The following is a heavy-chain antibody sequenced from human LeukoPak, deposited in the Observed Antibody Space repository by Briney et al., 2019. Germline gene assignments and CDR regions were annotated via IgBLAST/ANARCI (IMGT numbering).Heavy chain of an antibody. CDR1: GFTFSSYS. Sequence: KPGGSLRLSCAASGFTFSSYSMNWVRQAPGKGLEWVSSISSSSSYIYYADSVKGRFTISSDSAKNSLYLQMNSLRAEDTALYYCARRGRGYNFDYWGQGTLVTVSS. V-gene: IGHV3-21*04. J-gene: IGHJ4*02. CDR3: ARRGRGYNFDY. CDR2: ISSSSSYI. D-gene: IGHD3-16*01.